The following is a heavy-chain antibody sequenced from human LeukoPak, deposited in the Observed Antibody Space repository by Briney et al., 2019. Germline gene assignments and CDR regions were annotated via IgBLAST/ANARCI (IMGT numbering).Heavy chain of an antibody. CDR2: ISAYNGNT. Sequence: GASVKVSCKASGYTFTSYGINWVRQAPGQGLEWMGWISAYNGNTNYAQKFQGRVTMTTDTSTSTAYTELRSLRSDDTAVYYCAMSYCSSTSCYDSQYNWFDPWGQGTLVTVSS. D-gene: IGHD2-2*01. V-gene: IGHV1-18*01. CDR1: GYTFTSYG. CDR3: AMSYCSSTSCYDSQYNWFDP. J-gene: IGHJ5*02.